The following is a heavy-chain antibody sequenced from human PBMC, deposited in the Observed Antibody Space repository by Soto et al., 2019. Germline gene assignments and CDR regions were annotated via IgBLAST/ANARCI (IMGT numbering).Heavy chain of an antibody. J-gene: IGHJ4*02. CDR1: GDSVSSNSAA. CDR3: ARDSPGYGDYVLFDY. Sequence: SQTLSRTCAISGDSVSSNSAAWNWIRQSPSRGLEWLGRTYYRSKWSNDYAVSVESRITINPDTSKNQFSLQLDSVTPEDTAVYYCARDSPGYGDYVLFDYWGQGTRVTVSS. D-gene: IGHD4-17*01. CDR2: TYYRSKWSN. V-gene: IGHV6-1*01.